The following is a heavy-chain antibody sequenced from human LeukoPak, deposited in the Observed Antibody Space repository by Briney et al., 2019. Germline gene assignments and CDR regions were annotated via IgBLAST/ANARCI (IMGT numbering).Heavy chain of an antibody. CDR1: GFTFSSYA. CDR3: AKVNDGVVVPAAINY. J-gene: IGHJ4*02. Sequence: GGSLRLSCAASGFTFSSYAMSWVRQAPGKGLEWVSAISGSGGSTYYADSVKGRFTISRDNSKNTLYLQMNSLRAEDTAVYYCAKVNDGVVVPAAINYWGQGTLVTVSS. CDR2: ISGSGGST. V-gene: IGHV3-23*01. D-gene: IGHD2-2*01.